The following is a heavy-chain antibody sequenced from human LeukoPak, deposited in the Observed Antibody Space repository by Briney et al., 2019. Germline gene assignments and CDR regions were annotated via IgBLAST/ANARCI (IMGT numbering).Heavy chain of an antibody. CDR2: INHSGST. CDR3: ASHSYYYGSGSYGDDAFDI. V-gene: IGHV4-34*01. CDR1: GGSFSGYY. D-gene: IGHD3-10*01. Sequence: SETLSLTCAVYGGSFSGYYWSWIRQAPGKGLEWIGEINHSGSTNYNPSLKSRVTISVDTSKTQFSLKLISVTAADTAMYYCASHSYYYGSGSYGDDAFDIWGQGTMVTVSS. J-gene: IGHJ3*02.